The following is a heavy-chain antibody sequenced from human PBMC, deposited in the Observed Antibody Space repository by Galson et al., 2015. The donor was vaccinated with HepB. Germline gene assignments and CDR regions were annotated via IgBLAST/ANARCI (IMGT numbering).Heavy chain of an antibody. Sequence: SVKVSCKASGGTFSSYAISWARQAPGQGLEWMGGIIPIFGIANYAQKFQGRVTITADKSISTAYLQWSSLKASDTAMYYCARLAYYDFWSGIDYWGQGTLVTVSS. CDR2: IIPIFGIA. V-gene: IGHV1-69*10. J-gene: IGHJ4*02. CDR1: GGTFSSYA. D-gene: IGHD3-3*01. CDR3: ARLAYYDFWSGIDY.